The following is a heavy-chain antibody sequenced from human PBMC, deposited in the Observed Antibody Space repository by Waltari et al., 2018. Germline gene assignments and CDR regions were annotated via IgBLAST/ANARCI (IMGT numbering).Heavy chain of an antibody. D-gene: IGHD1-26*01. Sequence: EVHLVESGGGLVQPGGSLRLSCAASGFTFSSYWMSWVRQTPEKGLEWVASMTQDGNEKFYADSVKGRFSISRDNAKNSVSLQMSGLRVDDTAVYYCARDHNGFPGAYFEYWGQGTLVIVSS. CDR2: MTQDGNEK. J-gene: IGHJ4*02. CDR1: GFTFSSYW. CDR3: ARDHNGFPGAYFEY. V-gene: IGHV3-7*01.